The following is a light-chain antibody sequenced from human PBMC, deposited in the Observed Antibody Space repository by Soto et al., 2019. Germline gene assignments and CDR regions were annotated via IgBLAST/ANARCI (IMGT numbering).Light chain of an antibody. CDR3: QQYYTTPRT. Sequence: DIVMTQSPDSLAVSLGERATINCKPSQSVLYTSNNKNYLAWYQQKPGHPPKVLIYWASTRESGVPDRFSGSESGTDFTLTISRLQAVDVAVYFCQQYYTTPRTFGQGTKVEIK. J-gene: IGKJ1*01. CDR1: QSVLYTSNNKNY. CDR2: WAS. V-gene: IGKV4-1*01.